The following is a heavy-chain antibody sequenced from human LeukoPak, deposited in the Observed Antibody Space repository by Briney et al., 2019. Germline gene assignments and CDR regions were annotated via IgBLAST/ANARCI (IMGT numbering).Heavy chain of an antibody. CDR3: VRDISGYYFDY. V-gene: IGHV3-11*05. CDR2: ISGSSIYT. D-gene: IGHD3-22*01. Sequence: GGSLRLSCAASGFTFSDYHMTWIRQAAGKALEWVSYISGSSIYTRYADSVKGRFTISRDNAKNSLYLQMNSLRAEDTARYYCVRDISGYYFDYWGQGTLVTVSS. CDR1: GFTFSDYH. J-gene: IGHJ4*02.